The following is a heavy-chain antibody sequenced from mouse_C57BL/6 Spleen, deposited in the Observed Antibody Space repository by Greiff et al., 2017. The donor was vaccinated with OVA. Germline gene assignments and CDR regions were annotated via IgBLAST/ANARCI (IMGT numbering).Heavy chain of an antibody. D-gene: IGHD2-4*01. Sequence: QVQLQQPGAELVKPGASVKLSCKASGYTFTSYWMHWVPQRPGQGLEWIGMIHPNSGSTTYNEKFTSKATLTVDKSSSTDYMHLSSLTSEDSAVYYCARKFYEYDGAWVAYWGQGTLVTDSA. V-gene: IGHV1-64*01. J-gene: IGHJ3*01. CDR3: ARKFYEYDGAWVAY. CDR1: GYTFTSYW. CDR2: IHPNSGST.